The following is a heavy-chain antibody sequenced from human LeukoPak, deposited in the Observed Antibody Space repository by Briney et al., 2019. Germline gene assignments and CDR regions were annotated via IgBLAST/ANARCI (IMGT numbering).Heavy chain of an antibody. CDR1: GYTFTGYY. D-gene: IGHD6-13*01. J-gene: IGHJ4*02. Sequence: ASVKVSCKASGYTFTGYYMHWVRQAPGQGLEWMGWINPNSGGTNYAQKFQGRVTMTRDTSISTAYMELSRLRSDDTAVYYCARGPIAAAGTNPNYFDYWGQGTLVTVSS. CDR3: ARGPIAAAGTNPNYFDY. V-gene: IGHV1-2*02. CDR2: INPNSGGT.